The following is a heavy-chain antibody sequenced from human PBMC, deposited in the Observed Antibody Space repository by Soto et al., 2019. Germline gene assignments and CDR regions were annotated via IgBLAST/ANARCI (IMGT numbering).Heavy chain of an antibody. V-gene: IGHV3-23*01. J-gene: IGHJ6*02. CDR3: ATGRGVNFYYGMDV. Sequence: GXSLRLSCAASGFTFSSYAISWVLQAPGKGLEWVSAISGSGGSTYYADSVKGRSTISRDNSKNTLYLQMNSLRDEDTAVYYCATGRGVNFYYGMDVWGQGTTVTVSS. D-gene: IGHD3-10*01. CDR2: ISGSGGST. CDR1: GFTFSSYA.